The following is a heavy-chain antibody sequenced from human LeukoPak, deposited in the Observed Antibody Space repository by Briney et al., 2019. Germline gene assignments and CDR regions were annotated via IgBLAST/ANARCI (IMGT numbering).Heavy chain of an antibody. CDR1: GGSISSYY. J-gene: IGHJ4*02. CDR2: IYYSGST. Sequence: SETLSLTCTVSGGSISSYYWSWIRQPPGKGLEWIGYIYYSGSTNYNPSLKSRVTISVDTSKNLFSLKLSSVTAADTAVYYCARDSGSYYFDYWGQGTLVTVSS. D-gene: IGHD1-26*01. CDR3: ARDSGSYYFDY. V-gene: IGHV4-59*01.